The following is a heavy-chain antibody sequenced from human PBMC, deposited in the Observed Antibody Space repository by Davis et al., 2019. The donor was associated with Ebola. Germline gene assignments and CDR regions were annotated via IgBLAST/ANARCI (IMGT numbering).Heavy chain of an antibody. D-gene: IGHD2-2*01. CDR2: ISAYNGHT. CDR1: RYTFTSYG. Sequence: SVKVSCQPSRYTFTSYGFSWVRHAPGQALERMGWISAYNGHTNYSQKFQGRVTVTTDPSTSTVYMELRSLRSDDTALYYCARDPLYCSTISCYLNYMDVWGKGTTVTVSS. CDR3: ARDPLYCSTISCYLNYMDV. V-gene: IGHV1-18*04. J-gene: IGHJ6*03.